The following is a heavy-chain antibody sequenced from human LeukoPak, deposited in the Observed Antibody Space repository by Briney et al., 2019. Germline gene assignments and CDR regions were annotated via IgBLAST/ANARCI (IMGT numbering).Heavy chain of an antibody. J-gene: IGHJ1*01. CDR3: ARGVFGELEKLMFQH. D-gene: IGHD3-10*02. CDR1: GYTFTSYY. Sequence: GASVGVSCKASGYTFTSYYIHWVRQAPGQGLEWMGIINPSGGSTSYPQKFQDRVTMTRDTSTSTVYMELSSLKSDDTAIYYCARGVFGELEKLMFQHWGQGTLVTVPS. CDR2: INPSGGST. V-gene: IGHV1-46*01.